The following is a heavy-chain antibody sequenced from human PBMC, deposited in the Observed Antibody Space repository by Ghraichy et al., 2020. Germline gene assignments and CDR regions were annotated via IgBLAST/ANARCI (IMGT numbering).Heavy chain of an antibody. V-gene: IGHV3-23*01. Sequence: GGSLRLSCAASGFTFSSYAMSWVRQAPGKGLEWVSAISGSGGSTYYADSVKGRFTISRDNSKNTLYLQMNSLRAEDTAVYYCAKVGASFLYYYDPQVLDAFDIWGQGTMVTVSS. CDR1: GFTFSSYA. CDR2: ISGSGGST. CDR3: AKVGASFLYYYDPQVLDAFDI. D-gene: IGHD3-22*01. J-gene: IGHJ3*02.